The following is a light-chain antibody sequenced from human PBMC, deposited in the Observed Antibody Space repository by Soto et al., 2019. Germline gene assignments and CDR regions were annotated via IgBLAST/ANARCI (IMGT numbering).Light chain of an antibody. CDR2: GNI. J-gene: IGLJ3*02. V-gene: IGLV1-44*01. CDR1: RSNIGSHT. Sequence: QSVLTQPPSASGTPGQRVTISCSGSRSNIGSHTVNWYQQFPGTAPKLLIYGNIQRPSGVPDRFSGSKSGTSASLAINGLQSEDEADYYCAVWDDSLNGWVFGGGTKLTVL. CDR3: AVWDDSLNGWV.